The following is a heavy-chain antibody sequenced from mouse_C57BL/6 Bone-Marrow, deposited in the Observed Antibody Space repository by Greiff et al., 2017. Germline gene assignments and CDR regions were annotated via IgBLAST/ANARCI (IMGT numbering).Heavy chain of an antibody. V-gene: IGHV5-4*01. Sequence: EVQLVEPGGGLVKPGGSLKLSCAASGFTFRSYAMSWVRQTPEKRLEWVATISDGGSYTYYPDNVKGRFTISRDNAKNNLYLQMSHLKSEDTAMYYCARDGSSFDYWGQGTTLTVSA. J-gene: IGHJ2*01. CDR2: ISDGGSYT. CDR1: GFTFRSYA. D-gene: IGHD1-1*01. CDR3: ARDGSSFDY.